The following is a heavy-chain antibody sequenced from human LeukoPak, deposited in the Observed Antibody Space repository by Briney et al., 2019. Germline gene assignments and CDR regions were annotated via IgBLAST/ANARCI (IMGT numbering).Heavy chain of an antibody. J-gene: IGHJ5*02. V-gene: IGHV3-74*01. CDR1: GFPFHSYW. Sequence: GSLRLSCSASGFPFHSYWMQWVRQAPGEGLVWVSRIDEDGKTIDYADSVKGRFTISRDNAKDTLYLQMSSLRDEDTAVYYCVSDLCGGDDQWGRGTLVTVSS. CDR2: IDEDGKTI. CDR3: VSDLCGGDDQ. D-gene: IGHD3-3*01.